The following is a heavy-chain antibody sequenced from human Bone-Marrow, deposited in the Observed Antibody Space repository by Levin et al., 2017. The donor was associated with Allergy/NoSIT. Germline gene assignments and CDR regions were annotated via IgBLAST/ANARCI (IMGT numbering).Heavy chain of an antibody. J-gene: IGHJ4*02. Sequence: GGSLRLSCAASGFTFSNYAMSWVRQAPGKGLEWVSGISGSGDSTYDGDSVKGRFTISRDNSKNTLYRQMNSLRAEYTAVYYCAKDRDFYGSQSLADWGQGTLVTVSS. CDR1: GFTFSNYA. CDR2: ISGSGDST. V-gene: IGHV3-23*01. CDR3: AKDRDFYGSQSLAD. D-gene: IGHD3-10*01.